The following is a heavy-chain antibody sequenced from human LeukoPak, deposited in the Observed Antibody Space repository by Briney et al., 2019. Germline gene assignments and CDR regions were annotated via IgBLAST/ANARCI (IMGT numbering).Heavy chain of an antibody. CDR1: GFTVSSSF. Sequence: GGSLRLSCAASGFTVSSSFMSWVRQAPGKGLEWVSVIYSGGNTYYADSVKGRFTISRDNSENTLYLQMNSLRAEDTAVYYCARDRAAAAGTEAFDIWGQGTMVTVSS. J-gene: IGHJ3*02. CDR2: IYSGGNT. D-gene: IGHD6-13*01. V-gene: IGHV3-66*01. CDR3: ARDRAAAAGTEAFDI.